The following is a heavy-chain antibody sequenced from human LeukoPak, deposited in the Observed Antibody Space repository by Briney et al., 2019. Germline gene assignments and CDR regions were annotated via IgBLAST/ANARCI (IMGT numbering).Heavy chain of an antibody. CDR2: IYFTGST. CDR3: ARVFCGGDCYTNFDS. V-gene: IGHV4-61*01. D-gene: IGHD2-21*02. J-gene: IGHJ4*02. CDR1: GGSVSSGSYY. Sequence: SETLSLTCTVSGGSVSSGSYYWSWIRQPPGKGPEWLGYIYFTGSTNYKPSLKSRVTISVDTSKNQFSLKVTSVTAADTAVYYCARVFCGGDCYTNFDSWGQGTLVTVSS.